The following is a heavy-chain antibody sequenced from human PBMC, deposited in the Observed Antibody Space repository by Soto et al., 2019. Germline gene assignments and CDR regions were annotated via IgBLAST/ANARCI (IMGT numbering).Heavy chain of an antibody. CDR2: INPNTGGA. J-gene: IGHJ4*02. V-gene: IGHV1-2*04. CDR1: GYTLSDHF. D-gene: IGHD7-27*01. Sequence: ASVKVSCKASGYTLSDHFIHWLRQAPGQGPEWMGWINPNTGGANYAQKFQGSVTMTRDMSSGTFFLEVTSLKSDDTALYYCARVLLSGAHYFDFWGQGSLVTVSS. CDR3: ARVLLSGAHYFDF.